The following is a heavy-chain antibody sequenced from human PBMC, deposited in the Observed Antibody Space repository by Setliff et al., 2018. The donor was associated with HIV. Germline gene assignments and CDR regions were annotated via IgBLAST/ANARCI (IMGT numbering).Heavy chain of an antibody. CDR2: IFASGSS. CDR1: GGSISSYC. V-gene: IGHV4-4*09. Sequence: SETLSLTCTGAGGSISSYCWNWIRQPPGKGLEWIGYIFASGSSLYNPSLQSRVSISIDTSKNQFSLKLSSVTAADTAVYYCARRIDKSGSVPAKTGFDTWGQGRLVTVSS. J-gene: IGHJ5*02. CDR3: ARRIDKSGSVPAKTGFDT. D-gene: IGHD3-10*01.